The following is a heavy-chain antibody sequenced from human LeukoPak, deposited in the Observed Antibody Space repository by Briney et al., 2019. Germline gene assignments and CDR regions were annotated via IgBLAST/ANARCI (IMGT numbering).Heavy chain of an antibody. CDR2: IYYSGST. CDR3: ARPAHYGSGSYPYYFDY. J-gene: IGHJ4*02. D-gene: IGHD3-10*01. V-gene: IGHV4-59*01. CDR1: GGSISSYY. Sequence: PSETLSLXCTVSGGSISSYYWSWIRQPPGKGREWMGYIYYSGSTNYNPSLKSRVTISVDTSKNQFSLKLSSVTAADTAVYYCARPAHYGSGSYPYYFDYWGQGTLVTVSS.